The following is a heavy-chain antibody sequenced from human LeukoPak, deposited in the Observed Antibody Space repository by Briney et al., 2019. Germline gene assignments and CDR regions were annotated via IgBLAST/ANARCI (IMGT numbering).Heavy chain of an antibody. Sequence: GRSLRLSCAASGFTFDEYAMHWVRQPPGKGLEWVSGISWNSYDIGYADSVKGRFTISRDNAKNSLYLQMNSLRAEDMALYYCAKGVGTSYHYHMDVWGEGTTVIVSS. CDR2: ISWNSYDI. D-gene: IGHD1-26*01. V-gene: IGHV3-9*03. J-gene: IGHJ6*03. CDR1: GFTFDEYA. CDR3: AKGVGTSYHYHMDV.